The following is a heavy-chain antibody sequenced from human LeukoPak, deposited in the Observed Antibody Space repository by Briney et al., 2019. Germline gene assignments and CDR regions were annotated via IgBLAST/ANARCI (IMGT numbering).Heavy chain of an antibody. J-gene: IGHJ3*02. CDR3: ATDKGGPGTTFHDPFDN. Sequence: ASVKVSCKVSGHTLSEISMHWVRQAPGKGIEWMGSFDPEDGETMYAENFQGRFTMTEDTSRDTAYMELSSLRSEDTAVYFCATDKGGPGTTFHDPFDNWGQGTMVTVSS. D-gene: IGHD1-7*01. V-gene: IGHV1-24*01. CDR2: FDPEDGET. CDR1: GHTLSEIS.